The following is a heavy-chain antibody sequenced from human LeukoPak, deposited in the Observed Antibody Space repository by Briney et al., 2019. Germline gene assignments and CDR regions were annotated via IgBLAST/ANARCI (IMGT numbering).Heavy chain of an antibody. V-gene: IGHV3-43*01. CDR1: GFTFDDYT. CDR2: ISWDVGST. J-gene: IGHJ4*02. Sequence: GGSLRLSFAASGFTFDDYTMHRVRQAPGKVLEWVSLISWDVGSTYYAYSVKGRFTISRDNSKNSLYLQMNSLRTEDTALYYCAKPLIYDFWSGGYYFDYWGQGTLVTVSS. D-gene: IGHD3-3*01. CDR3: AKPLIYDFWSGGYYFDY.